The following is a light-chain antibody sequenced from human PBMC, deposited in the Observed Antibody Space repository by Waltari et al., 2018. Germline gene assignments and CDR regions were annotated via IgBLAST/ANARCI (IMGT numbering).Light chain of an antibody. J-gene: IGKJ1*01. CDR2: NAS. CDR3: KQYNHWPPWT. V-gene: IGKV3-15*01. Sequence: EIVMTQSPATLSVSPGERVTLSCRASQSVDRNLAWYQQKPGQAPRLLISNASTRATGIPARFSASGSGTEFTLTISSLQPEDFAVYYCKQYNHWPPWTFGQGTKVEL. CDR1: QSVDRN.